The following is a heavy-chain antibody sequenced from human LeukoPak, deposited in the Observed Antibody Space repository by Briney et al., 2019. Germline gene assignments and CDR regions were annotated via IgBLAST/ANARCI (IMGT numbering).Heavy chain of an antibody. V-gene: IGHV3-23*01. CDR1: GFTFSSYA. D-gene: IGHD3-10*01. CDR2: ISGSGGST. Sequence: QAGGSLRLSCAASGFTFSSYAMSWVRQAPGKGLEWVSAISGSGGSTYYADSVKGRFTISRDNSKNTLYLQMNSLRAEDTAVYYCAKLARRYYYGSGRDGMDVWGKGTTVTVSS. J-gene: IGHJ6*04. CDR3: AKLARRYYYGSGRDGMDV.